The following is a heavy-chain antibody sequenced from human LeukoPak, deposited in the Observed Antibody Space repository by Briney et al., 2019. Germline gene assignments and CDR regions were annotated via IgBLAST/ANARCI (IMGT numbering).Heavy chain of an antibody. D-gene: IGHD7-27*01. V-gene: IGHV1-2*02. CDR1: VCTFTHHY. Sequence: ASVTVSLTALVCTFTHHYFHWLGQAPGKGMEWMGWIHPGRGDTNIAQKFQGRLSLTRDMSISTAYMELSRLTSDDPAVYYCARDHNWGPDYWGQGTLVSVSS. J-gene: IGHJ4*02. CDR3: ARDHNWGPDY. CDR2: IHPGRGDT.